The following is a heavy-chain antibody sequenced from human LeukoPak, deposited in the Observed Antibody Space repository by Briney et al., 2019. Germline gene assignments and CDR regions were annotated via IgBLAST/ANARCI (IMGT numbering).Heavy chain of an antibody. V-gene: IGHV3-23*01. CDR1: GFTFSSYA. CDR3: AKAPPYYYDSSGTGDY. D-gene: IGHD3-22*01. CDR2: ISGSGGST. Sequence: GGSLRLSCAASGFTFSSYAMSWVRQAPGKGLEWVSAISGSGGSTYYADSVKGRFTISRDNSKNTLYLQMNSLRAEDTAVYYCAKAPPYYYDSSGTGDYWGQGTLVTVSS. J-gene: IGHJ4*02.